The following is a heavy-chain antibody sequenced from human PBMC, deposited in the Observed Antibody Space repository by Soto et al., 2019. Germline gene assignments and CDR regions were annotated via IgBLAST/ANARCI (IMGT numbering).Heavy chain of an antibody. D-gene: IGHD6-19*01. CDR1: GGSFSGYY. CDR2: INHNGIT. Sequence: PSETLSLTCAVYGGSFSGYYCSWIRQPPWKGLEWMGEINHNGITNYNPSLKSRGTISIDTSKNHFSLKLGSVTAADTAVYYCARGQPNGSTASCYRGWYTRGWTVLEYWGEGTLVTVSS. V-gene: IGHV4-34*01. J-gene: IGHJ4*02. CDR3: ARGQPNGSTASCYRGWYTRGWTVLEY.